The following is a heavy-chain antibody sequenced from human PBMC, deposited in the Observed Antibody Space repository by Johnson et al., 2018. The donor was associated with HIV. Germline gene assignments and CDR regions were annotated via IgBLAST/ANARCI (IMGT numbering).Heavy chain of an antibody. CDR1: GFTFSSYA. V-gene: IGHV3-30*04. J-gene: IGHJ3*02. CDR2: ISYDGSEK. D-gene: IGHD2-2*01. Sequence: QVQLVESGGVVVQPGRSLRLSCAASGFTFSSYAMHWVRQAPGKGLEWVAVISYDGSEKYYVDSVKGRFTISRDNAKNSVYLQMNSLRAEDTAVYYCARGTLAAFDIWGQGTMVTVSS. CDR3: ARGTLAAFDI.